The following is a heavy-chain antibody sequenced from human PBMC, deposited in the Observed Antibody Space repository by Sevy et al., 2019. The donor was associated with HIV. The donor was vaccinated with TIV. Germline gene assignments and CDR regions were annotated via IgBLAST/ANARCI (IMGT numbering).Heavy chain of an antibody. J-gene: IGHJ4*02. V-gene: IGHV3-23*01. CDR1: GFTFSNHV. Sequence: GPLRLSCAASGFTFSNHVMNWVRQAPGKGLEWVSAGSGSGSNTYYADSVQGRFTISRDNSKNTLYLQMNTLRAEDTAVYYCVRRSSYSDSSGYYSFDYWGQGTLVTVSS. D-gene: IGHD3-22*01. CDR2: GSGSGSNT. CDR3: VRRSSYSDSSGYYSFDY.